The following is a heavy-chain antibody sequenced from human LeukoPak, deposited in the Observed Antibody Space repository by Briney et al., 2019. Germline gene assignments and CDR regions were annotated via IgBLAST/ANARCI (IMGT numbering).Heavy chain of an antibody. CDR1: GFTLSSYS. CDR3: ARAPFFYGDSYFDY. Sequence: GGSLRLSCAASGFTLSSYSMNWVRQAPGKGLEWVSSISSSSSYIYYADSVKGRFTISRDNAKNSLYLQMNSLRAEDTAVYYCARAPFFYGDSYFDYWGQGTLVTVSS. D-gene: IGHD4-17*01. V-gene: IGHV3-21*01. J-gene: IGHJ4*02. CDR2: ISSSSSYI.